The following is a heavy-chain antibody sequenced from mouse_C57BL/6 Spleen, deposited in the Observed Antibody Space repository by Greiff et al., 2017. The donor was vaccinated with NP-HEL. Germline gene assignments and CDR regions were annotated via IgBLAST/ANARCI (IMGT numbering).Heavy chain of an antibody. J-gene: IGHJ2*01. CDR2: IRLKSDNYAT. D-gene: IGHD1-1*01. CDR3: TTTWGFDY. Sequence: EVKLMESGGGLVQPGGSMKLSCVASGFTFSNYWMNWVRQSPEKGLEWVAQIRLKSDNYATHYAESVKGRFTISRDDSKSSVYLQMNNLRAEDTGIYYCTTTWGFDYWGQGTTLTVSS. CDR1: GFTFSNYW. V-gene: IGHV6-3*01.